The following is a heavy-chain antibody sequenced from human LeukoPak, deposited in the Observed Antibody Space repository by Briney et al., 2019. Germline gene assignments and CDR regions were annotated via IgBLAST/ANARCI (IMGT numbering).Heavy chain of an antibody. CDR3: ARDRRAATAFNWFDP. CDR2: INPNSGAT. CDR1: GYTFTGYY. J-gene: IGHJ5*02. D-gene: IGHD6-13*01. V-gene: IGHV1-2*02. Sequence: GASVKVSYKASGYTFTGYYMHWVRQAPGQGLEWMGWINPNSGATNYAQKFQGRVTLTRDTSITTAYMELSRLRSDDTALYYCARDRRAATAFNWFDPWGQGTLVTVSS.